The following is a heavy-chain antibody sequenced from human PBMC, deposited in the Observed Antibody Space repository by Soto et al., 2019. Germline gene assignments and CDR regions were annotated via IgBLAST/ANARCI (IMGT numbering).Heavy chain of an antibody. CDR3: ARGTVTYGDYYYYYMDV. CDR2: ISAYNGNT. CDR1: GCTFSSYA. V-gene: IGHV1-18*01. J-gene: IGHJ6*03. Sequence: ASVKVSCKASGCTFSSYAISWVRQAPGQGLEWMGWISAYNGNTNYAQKLQGRVTMTTDTSTSTAYMELRSLRSDDTAVYYCARGTVTYGDYYYYYMDVWGKGTTVTVSS. D-gene: IGHD4-17*01.